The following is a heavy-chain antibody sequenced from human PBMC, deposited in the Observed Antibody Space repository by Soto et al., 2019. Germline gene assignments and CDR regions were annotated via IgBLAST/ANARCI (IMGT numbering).Heavy chain of an antibody. J-gene: IGHJ5*02. D-gene: IGHD1-26*01. V-gene: IGHV3-23*01. CDR2: ISGSGFKK. Sequence: PDGALRLSCADSGFLSKNFSMSWVRQASGKGLEWISSISGSGFKKYYAHSVKGRFTISRDNSKSTVYLELNNLSAEDTAVYHCAKNQVVELVPLATVDWFRPWGQGSVVTVSS. CDR3: AKNQVVELVPLATVDWFRP. CDR1: GFLSKNFS.